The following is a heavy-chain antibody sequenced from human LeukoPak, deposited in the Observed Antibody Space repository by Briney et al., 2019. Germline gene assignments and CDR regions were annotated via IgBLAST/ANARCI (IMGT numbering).Heavy chain of an antibody. V-gene: IGHV4-31*03. CDR3: ARDLTLTSDAFDI. Sequence: SETLSLTCTVSGGSISSGANYWSWIRQHPEKGLEWIGYIFYTGSTYYNPSLKSRVATSVDTSNNQFSLKLTSVTAADTAVYYCARDLTLTSDAFDIWGQGTMVTVSS. D-gene: IGHD1-1*01. CDR2: IFYTGST. J-gene: IGHJ3*02. CDR1: GGSISSGANY.